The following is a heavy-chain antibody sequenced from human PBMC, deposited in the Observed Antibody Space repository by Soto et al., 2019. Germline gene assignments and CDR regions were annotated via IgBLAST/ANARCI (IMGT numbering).Heavy chain of an antibody. CDR1: GFTFSSYG. J-gene: IGHJ4*02. CDR2: ISYDGSNK. D-gene: IGHD2-8*01. Sequence: GGSLRLSCAASGFTFSSYGMHWVRQAPGKGLEWVAVISYDGSNKYYADSVKGRFTISRDNSKNTLYLQMNSLRAEDTAVYYCAKRPPYCTNGVCFDYWGQGTLVTVSS. CDR3: AKRPPYCTNGVCFDY. V-gene: IGHV3-30*18.